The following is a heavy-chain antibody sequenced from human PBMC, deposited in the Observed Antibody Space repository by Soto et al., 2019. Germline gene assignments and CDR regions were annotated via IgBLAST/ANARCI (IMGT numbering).Heavy chain of an antibody. CDR2: IYYSGST. Sequence: QVQLQESGPGLVKPSQTLSLTCTVSGGSISSGDYYWSWIRQPPGKGLEWIGYIYYSGSTYYNPSLKSRVTISVDTSKNQFSLKLSSVTAADTAVYYCARVDYCISSSCYAYYYYYGMDVWGQGTTVTVSS. J-gene: IGHJ6*02. CDR3: ARVDYCISSSCYAYYYYYGMDV. CDR1: GGSISSGDYY. V-gene: IGHV4-30-4*01. D-gene: IGHD2-2*01.